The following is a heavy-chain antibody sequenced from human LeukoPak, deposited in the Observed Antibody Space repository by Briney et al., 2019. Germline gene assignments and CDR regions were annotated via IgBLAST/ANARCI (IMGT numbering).Heavy chain of an antibody. CDR1: GFTFSSYA. CDR2: ISGSGGST. Sequence: GGSLRLSCAASGFTFSSYAMSWVRQAPGKGLEWVSAISGSGGSTYYVDSVKGRFTISRDNSKNTLYLQMNSLRAEDTAVYYCAKDINWNDGFDYWGQGTLVTVSS. V-gene: IGHV3-23*01. D-gene: IGHD1-1*01. J-gene: IGHJ4*02. CDR3: AKDINWNDGFDY.